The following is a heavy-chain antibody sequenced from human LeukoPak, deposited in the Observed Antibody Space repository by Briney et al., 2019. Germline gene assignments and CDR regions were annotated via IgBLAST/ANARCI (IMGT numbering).Heavy chain of an antibody. J-gene: IGHJ5*02. CDR2: IKQDGSEK. CDR3: ARDWGSGTPFDP. D-gene: IGHD3-16*01. CDR1: GFTFSSYW. V-gene: IGHV3-7*01. Sequence: GGSLRLSCAAPGFTFSSYWMSWVRQALGKGLEWVANIKQDGSEKYYVDSVKGRFTISRDNAKNSLYLQMNSLRAEDTAVYYCARDWGSGTPFDPWGQGTLVTVSS.